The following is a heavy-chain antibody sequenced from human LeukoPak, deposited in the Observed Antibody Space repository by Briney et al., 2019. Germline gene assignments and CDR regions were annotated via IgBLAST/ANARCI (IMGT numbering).Heavy chain of an antibody. CDR3: ARDSRGGSYYFDY. J-gene: IGHJ4*02. D-gene: IGHD3-16*01. CDR2: ISSNGGST. Sequence: GGSLRLSCAASGFTFSSYAMHWVRQAPGKGLEYVSAISSNGGSTYYANSVKGRFTISRDNSKNTLYLQMGSLRAEDMAVYYCARDSRGGSYYFDYWGQGTLVTVSS. V-gene: IGHV3-64*01. CDR1: GFTFSSYA.